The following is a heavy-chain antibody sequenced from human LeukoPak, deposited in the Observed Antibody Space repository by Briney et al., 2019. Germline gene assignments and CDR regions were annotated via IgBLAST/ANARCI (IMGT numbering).Heavy chain of an antibody. CDR3: ASLSRPFDY. CDR1: GGSFRGYY. CDR2: INHSGST. D-gene: IGHD2/OR15-2a*01. V-gene: IGHV4-34*01. Sequence: SETLSLTCAVYGGSFRGYYWSWIRQPPGKGLEWIGEINHSGSTNYNPSLKSRVTISVDTSKNQFSLKLSSVTAADTAVYYCASLSRPFDYWGQGTLVTVSS. J-gene: IGHJ4*02.